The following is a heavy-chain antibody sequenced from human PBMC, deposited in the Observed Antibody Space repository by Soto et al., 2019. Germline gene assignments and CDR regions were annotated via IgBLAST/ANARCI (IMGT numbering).Heavy chain of an antibody. V-gene: IGHV3-74*03. CDR2: INSDGSLI. CDR3: VRDSSGSY. Sequence: EVQLVESGGGLVQPGGSLRLSCAASGFTFGSYWMHWVRQAPGKGLVWVSRINSDGSLITYADSVKGRFTISRDNAKNTLYLKMNSLRGEDTAVYYCVRDSSGSYWGQGTLVTVSS. CDR1: GFTFGSYW. D-gene: IGHD6-19*01. J-gene: IGHJ4*02.